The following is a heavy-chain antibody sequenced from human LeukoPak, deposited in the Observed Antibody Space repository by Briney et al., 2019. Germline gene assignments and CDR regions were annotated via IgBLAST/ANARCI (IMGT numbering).Heavy chain of an antibody. CDR2: ISHSGST. CDR1: GGSFSGYY. CDR3: ARGAYDVWQQLSHWGYYYYYGMDV. J-gene: IGHJ6*02. D-gene: IGHD6-13*01. V-gene: IGHV4-34*01. Sequence: SETLSLTCAVYGGSFSGYYWSWIRQPPGKGLEWIGEISHSGSTNYNSSLKSRVTISVDTSKNQFSLKLSSVTAADTAVYYCARGAYDVWQQLSHWGYYYYYGMDVWGQGTTVTVSS.